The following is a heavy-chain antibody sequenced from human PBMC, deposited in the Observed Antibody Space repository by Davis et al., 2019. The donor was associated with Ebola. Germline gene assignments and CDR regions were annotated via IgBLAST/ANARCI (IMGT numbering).Heavy chain of an antibody. Sequence: GGSLRLSCAASGFTFSSYWMSWVRQAPGKGLEWVANIKQDGSEKYYVDSVKGRFTISRDNAKNSLYVQMNSLKTEDTAVYYCTSSYASSSGDYWGQGTLVTVSS. CDR3: TSSYASSSGDY. CDR2: IKQDGSEK. J-gene: IGHJ4*02. V-gene: IGHV3-7*03. CDR1: GFTFSSYW. D-gene: IGHD6-6*01.